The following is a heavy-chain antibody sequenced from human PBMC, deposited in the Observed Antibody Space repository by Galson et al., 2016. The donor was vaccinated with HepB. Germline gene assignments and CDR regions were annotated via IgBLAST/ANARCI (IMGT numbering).Heavy chain of an antibody. D-gene: IGHD6-25*01. CDR2: INQDGSEK. V-gene: IGHV3-7*03. CDR1: GFTFTTYW. CDR3: ARSPSAAY. J-gene: IGHJ4*02. Sequence: SLRLSCAASGFTFTTYWMIWVRQAPGKGLDGVANINQDGSEKYHVASVKGRFTISRDNAKNSLFLQMNGLRVEDTAVYYCARSPSAAYWGQGTLVTVSS.